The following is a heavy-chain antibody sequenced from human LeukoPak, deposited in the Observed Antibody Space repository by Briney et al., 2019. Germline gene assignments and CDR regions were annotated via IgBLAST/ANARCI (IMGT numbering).Heavy chain of an antibody. D-gene: IGHD4/OR15-4a*01. Sequence: SETLSLTCTVSGGSVSSATYYWSWIRQPPGKGLEYIGYFHYSGSTSYNPSLKSRLTISLDTSNNHFSLRLSSVTAADTAVYYCASLLGPWYIDSWGQGTLVTVSS. V-gene: IGHV4-61*03. CDR2: FHYSGST. CDR3: ASLLGPWYIDS. J-gene: IGHJ5*01. CDR1: GGSVSSATYY.